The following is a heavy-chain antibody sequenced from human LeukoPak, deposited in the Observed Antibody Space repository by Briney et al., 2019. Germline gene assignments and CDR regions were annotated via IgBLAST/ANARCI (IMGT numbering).Heavy chain of an antibody. Sequence: PGGSLRLSCAASGFTFSSYAMSWVRQAPGKGLEWVSAISGSGGSTYYADSVKGRFTISRDNSKNTLYLQMNSLRAEDTAVYYCAKIPIVVVPAAIDFDYWGQGTLVTVSS. J-gene: IGHJ4*02. D-gene: IGHD2-2*01. CDR3: AKIPIVVVPAAIDFDY. V-gene: IGHV3-23*01. CDR2: ISGSGGST. CDR1: GFTFSSYA.